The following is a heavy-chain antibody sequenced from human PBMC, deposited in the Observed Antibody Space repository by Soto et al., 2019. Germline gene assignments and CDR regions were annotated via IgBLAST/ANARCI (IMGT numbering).Heavy chain of an antibody. J-gene: IGHJ4*02. CDR3: LIDGQSNWDFDY. Sequence: QVQLVESVGGVVQPGRSLRLSCAASGFTFSSHAMHWVRQAPGKGLERVAYIWHDGSNRHYPDSVKGRFTISIENTKNTLYLEMNSLSAEDTAVYFSLIDGQSNWDFDYWGQVTLVTVSS. CDR1: GFTFSSHA. CDR2: IWHDGSNR. D-gene: IGHD7-27*01. V-gene: IGHV3-33*01.